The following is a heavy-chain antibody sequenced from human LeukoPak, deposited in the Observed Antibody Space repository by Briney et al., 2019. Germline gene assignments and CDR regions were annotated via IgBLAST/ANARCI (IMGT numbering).Heavy chain of an antibody. V-gene: IGHV4-38-2*02. CDR1: GYSISSGYY. Sequence: SETLSLTCTVSGYSISSGYYWGWIRQPPGKGLEWIGSIYHSGSTYYNPSLKSRVTISVDTSKNQFSLKLSSVTAADTAVYYCASANCTNGVCYDYWGQGTLVTVSS. CDR2: IYHSGST. D-gene: IGHD2-8*01. J-gene: IGHJ4*02. CDR3: ASANCTNGVCYDY.